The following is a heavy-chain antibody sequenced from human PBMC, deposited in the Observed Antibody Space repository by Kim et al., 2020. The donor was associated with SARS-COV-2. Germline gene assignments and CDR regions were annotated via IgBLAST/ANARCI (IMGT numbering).Heavy chain of an antibody. V-gene: IGHV3-11*01. CDR2: FSNSGRTI. D-gene: IGHD3-10*01. CDR1: GFSLSDYY. Sequence: GGSLRLSCAASGFSLSDYYMSWIRQAPGKGLEWVSYFSNSGRTIFYADSVKGRFTVSRDTAKNLLSLQMFGLRDADTAVYYCARSDQIGGSWGYLNGMD. J-gene: IGHJ6*01. CDR3: ARSDQIGGSWGYLNGMD.